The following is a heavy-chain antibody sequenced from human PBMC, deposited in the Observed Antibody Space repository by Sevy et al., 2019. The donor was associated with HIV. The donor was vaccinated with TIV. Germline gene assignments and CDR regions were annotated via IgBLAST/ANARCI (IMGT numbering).Heavy chain of an antibody. CDR3: ASEYSSSSHWLYGMDV. V-gene: IGHV3-53*01. J-gene: IGHJ6*02. D-gene: IGHD6-6*01. CDR1: GFTVSSNY. Sequence: GGSLRLSCAASGFTVSSNYMSWVRQAPGKGLEWVSVIYSGGSTYYAASVKGRFTISRDNSKNTLYLQMNSLRAEDTAVDYCASEYSSSSHWLYGMDVWGQGTTVTVSS. CDR2: IYSGGST.